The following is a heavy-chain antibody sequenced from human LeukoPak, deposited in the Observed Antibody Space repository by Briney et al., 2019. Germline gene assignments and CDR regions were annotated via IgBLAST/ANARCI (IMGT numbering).Heavy chain of an antibody. J-gene: IGHJ5*02. V-gene: IGHV4-38-2*02. CDR3: ARDALTSTGGWFDP. Sequence: ETLSLTCAVSGYSLSSGYYWGWIRQTPGKGLEWIGSIYWSGSTYYNPSLKSRVTISVGTSKNQLSLKLNSVSAADTALYYCARDALTSTGGWFDPWGQGTLVTVSS. CDR2: IYWSGST. D-gene: IGHD1-26*01. CDR1: GYSLSSGYY.